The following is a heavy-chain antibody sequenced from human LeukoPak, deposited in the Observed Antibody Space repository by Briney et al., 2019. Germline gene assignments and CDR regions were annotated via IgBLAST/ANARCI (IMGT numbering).Heavy chain of an antibody. V-gene: IGHV4-34*01. J-gene: IGHJ3*02. CDR1: GGSFSSFY. CDR2: ISHSGST. Sequence: PSETLSLTCAVYGGSFSSFYWSWIRQPPGKGLEWIGEISHSGSTIYYPSLKSRVTISVDTSKNQFSLKLSSVTAADTAVYYCASGYCSGGGCYSNAFGIWGQGTMVTVSS. D-gene: IGHD2-15*01. CDR3: ASGYCSGGGCYSNAFGI.